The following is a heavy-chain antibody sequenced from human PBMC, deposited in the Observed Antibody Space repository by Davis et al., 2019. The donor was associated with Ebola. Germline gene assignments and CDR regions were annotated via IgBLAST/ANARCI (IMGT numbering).Heavy chain of an antibody. Sequence: PSETLSLTCAISGDSVSSGGWNWIRQSPSRGLEWLGRTYYNSKWYNDYAVSVKSRITINLDTSKNQFSLQLDSVTPEDTAVYYCARGWLRTGLDIWGQGTMVIVSS. D-gene: IGHD5-24*01. CDR3: ARGWLRTGLDI. J-gene: IGHJ3*02. CDR1: GDSVSSGG. V-gene: IGHV6-1*01. CDR2: TYYNSKWYN.